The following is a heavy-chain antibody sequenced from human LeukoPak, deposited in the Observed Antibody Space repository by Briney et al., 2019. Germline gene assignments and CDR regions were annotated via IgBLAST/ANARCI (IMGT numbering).Heavy chain of an antibody. D-gene: IGHD3-3*01. J-gene: IGHJ4*02. CDR3: ATGSGYYMTEYYFDY. CDR2: INHSGST. CDR1: GGSFSGYY. Sequence: SETLSLTCAVYGGSFSGYYWSWIRQPPGKGLEWIGEINHSGSTNYNPSLKSRVTISVDTSKNQFSLKLSSVTAADTAVYYCATGSGYYMTEYYFDYWGQGTLVTVSS. V-gene: IGHV4-34*01.